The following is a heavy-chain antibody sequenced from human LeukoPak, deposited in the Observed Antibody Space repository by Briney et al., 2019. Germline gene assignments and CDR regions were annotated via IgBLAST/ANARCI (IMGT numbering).Heavy chain of an antibody. CDR2: ISSSGSTI. D-gene: IGHD2-2*01. CDR1: GFTFSDYY. CDR3: ARESDIWLGVPAAQGTYFDY. V-gene: IGHV3-11*01. J-gene: IGHJ4*02. Sequence: GGSLRLSCAASGFTFSDYYMSWIRQAPGKGLEWVSYISSSGSTIYYADSVKGRFTISRDNAKNSLYLQMNSLRAEDTAVYYCARESDIWLGVPAAQGTYFDYWGQGTLVTVSS.